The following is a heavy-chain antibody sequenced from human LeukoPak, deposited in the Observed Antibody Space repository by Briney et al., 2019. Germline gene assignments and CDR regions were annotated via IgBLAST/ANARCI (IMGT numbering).Heavy chain of an antibody. CDR2: LYSGSDT. V-gene: IGHV3-53*01. J-gene: IGHJ4*02. D-gene: IGHD3-22*01. CDR1: GFTVSTTY. CDR3: AKDPYYDSSGGVAFDY. Sequence: PGGSLRLSCAASGFTVSTTYMTWVRQAPGKGLEWVSILYSGSDTYYADSVKGRFTISRDNSKNTLFLEMDSLRAEDTAVYYCAKDPYYDSSGGVAFDYWGQGTLVTVSS.